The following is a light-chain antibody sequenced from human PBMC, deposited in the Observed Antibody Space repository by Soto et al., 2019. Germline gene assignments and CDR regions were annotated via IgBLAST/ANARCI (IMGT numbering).Light chain of an antibody. Sequence: IVLTQSPATLSLWPGETAILSCRASQTVSSYLSWYQHKPGQAPRLLIYDASKRAPGIPARFSGSGSGTDFTRTSSSLEPEDFAVYYCQQRSTSITFGQGTRLEIE. CDR3: QQRSTSIT. CDR2: DAS. CDR1: QTVSSY. V-gene: IGKV3-11*01. J-gene: IGKJ5*01.